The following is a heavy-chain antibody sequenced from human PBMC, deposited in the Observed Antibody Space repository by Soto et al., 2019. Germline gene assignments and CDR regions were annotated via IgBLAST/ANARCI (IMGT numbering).Heavy chain of an antibody. Sequence: SGPTLVNPXETLTLTCTVSGFSLSNAGMGVSWIRQPPGKALERLAHIFSSDEKSYRTSLETRLTVSKDTSKNQVVLTMTNMDPVDTATYYCAHSLDSSGYLDYWGQGTLVTVSS. CDR3: AHSLDSSGYLDY. V-gene: IGHV2-26*01. D-gene: IGHD3-22*01. CDR2: IFSSDEK. J-gene: IGHJ4*02. CDR1: GFSLSNAGMG.